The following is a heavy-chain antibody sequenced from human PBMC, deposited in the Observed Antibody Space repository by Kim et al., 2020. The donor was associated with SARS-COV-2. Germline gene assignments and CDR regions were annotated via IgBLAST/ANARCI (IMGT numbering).Heavy chain of an antibody. D-gene: IGHD2-21*01. Sequence: SIIYYADTRKSRFTISRDKAKKTLYLQMNSLRDEDAAVYYCARGRSSLIGYWGQGTLVTVSS. CDR3: ARGRSSLIGY. CDR2: SII. V-gene: IGHV3-48*02. J-gene: IGHJ4*02.